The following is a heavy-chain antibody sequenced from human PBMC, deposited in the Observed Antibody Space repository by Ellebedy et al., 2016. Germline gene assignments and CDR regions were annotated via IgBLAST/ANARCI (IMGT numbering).Heavy chain of an antibody. Sequence: GSLRLSCTVSGGSISSYYWSWIRQPPGKGLEWIGYIYYSGSTNYSPSLKSRVTILVNTSKNQISLKLSSVTAGDTAVYYCARHRRYNYGYFAVPREYYFDFWGQGTLVTVSS. CDR2: IYYSGST. CDR3: ARHRRYNYGYFAVPREYYFDF. D-gene: IGHD5-18*01. CDR1: GGSISSYY. V-gene: IGHV4-59*08. J-gene: IGHJ4*02.